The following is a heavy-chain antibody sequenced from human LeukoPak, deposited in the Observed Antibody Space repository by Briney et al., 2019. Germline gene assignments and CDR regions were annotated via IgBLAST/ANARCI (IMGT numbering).Heavy chain of an antibody. J-gene: IGHJ6*03. CDR2: ISYDGSNK. V-gene: IGHV3-30*04. CDR1: GFTFSSYA. CDR3: ARAYYDFWSGYYRYYYYMDV. Sequence: GGSLRLSCAASGFTFSSYAMHWVRQAPGKGLEWGAVISYDGSNKYYADSVKGRFTISRDNSKNTLYLQMNSLRAEDTAVYYCARAYYDFWSGYYRYYYYMDVWGKGTTVTVSS. D-gene: IGHD3-3*01.